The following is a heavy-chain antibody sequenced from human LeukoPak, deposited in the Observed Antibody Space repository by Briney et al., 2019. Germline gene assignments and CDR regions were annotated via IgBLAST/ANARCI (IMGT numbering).Heavy chain of an antibody. J-gene: IGHJ5*02. CDR2: ISSSGSTI. V-gene: IGHV3-11*01. D-gene: IGHD1-26*01. CDR1: GFTFSDYY. CDR3: ARREDYNWFDP. Sequence: GGSQRLSCAASGFTFSDYYMSWIRQAPGKGLEWVSYISSSGSTIYYADSVKGRFTISRDNAKNSLYLQMNSLRAEDTAVYYCARREDYNWFDPWGQGTLVTVSS.